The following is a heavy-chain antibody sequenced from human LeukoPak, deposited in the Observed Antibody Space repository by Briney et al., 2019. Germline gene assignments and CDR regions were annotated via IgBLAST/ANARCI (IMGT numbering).Heavy chain of an antibody. CDR3: ASEAFCAGGSCYLHRVDS. V-gene: IGHV1-2*02. D-gene: IGHD2-15*01. CDR2: IDSNTGDT. CDR1: GYTFTAYY. Sequence: GASVKVSCKASGYTFTAYYMHWVRQAPGQGLEWMGWIDSNTGDTKYAQKFQGRVTITRDTSIGTAYMELSSLISDDTAVYYCASEAFCAGGSCYLHRVDSWGPGTLVTVSS. J-gene: IGHJ4*02.